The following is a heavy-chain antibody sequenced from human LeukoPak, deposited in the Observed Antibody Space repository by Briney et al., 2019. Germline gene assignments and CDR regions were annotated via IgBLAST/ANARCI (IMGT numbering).Heavy chain of an antibody. Sequence: ASVKVSCKASGYTFTCYYMHWVRQAPGQGLEWMGWINPNSGGTNEAQKFQGRVTMTRDTSISTAYMELSRLRSDDTAVYYCARVQTGRVVVSYMDVWGKGTTVTVSS. CDR2: INPNSGGT. J-gene: IGHJ6*03. CDR1: GYTFTCYY. CDR3: ARVQTGRVVVSYMDV. V-gene: IGHV1-2*02. D-gene: IGHD3-22*01.